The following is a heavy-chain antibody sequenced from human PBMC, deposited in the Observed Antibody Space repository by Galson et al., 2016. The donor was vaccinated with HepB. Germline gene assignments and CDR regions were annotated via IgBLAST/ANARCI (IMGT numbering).Heavy chain of an antibody. J-gene: IGHJ4*02. CDR2: ISYGGNT. CDR1: GDSISDDSYS. Sequence: SETLSLTCGVSGDSISDDSYSWAWIRQFPAKGLEWIGNISYGGNTFYNPSLQSRVVISVDPSKTQFSLKLTSVTAADTAVYYCSRTRRGDYEPGWALAFEYWGRGTLVTVSS. D-gene: IGHD4-17*01. V-gene: IGHV4-39*01. CDR3: SRTRRGDYEPGWALAFEY.